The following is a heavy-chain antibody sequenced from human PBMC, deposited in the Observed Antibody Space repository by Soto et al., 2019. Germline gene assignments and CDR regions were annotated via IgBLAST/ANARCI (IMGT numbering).Heavy chain of an antibody. Sequence: SETLSLTCAVSGGSFTSNNWWTWVRQPPGQGLEWIGEIYRTGSTSYNPSLKSRVTISLDKSENQFSLKVTSLTAADTAVYYCASRDPGTSVDYWGQGTLVTVSS. CDR2: IYRTGST. CDR1: GGSFTSNNW. CDR3: ASRDPGTSVDY. J-gene: IGHJ4*02. V-gene: IGHV4-4*02. D-gene: IGHD1-7*01.